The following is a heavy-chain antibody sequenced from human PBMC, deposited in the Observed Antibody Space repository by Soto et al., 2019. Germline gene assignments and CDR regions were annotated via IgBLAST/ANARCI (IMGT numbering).Heavy chain of an antibody. Sequence: QVQLQESGPGLVKPSQTRSLTCTVSGGSISSGGYYWSWIRQHPGKGLEWIGYIYYSGSTYYNPTLKSRVTISVDTSKNQFSLKLSSVTAADTAVYYCARHNYDSSGTAVDVWGQGTTVTVSS. V-gene: IGHV4-31*03. CDR2: IYYSGST. D-gene: IGHD3-22*01. CDR1: GGSISSGGYY. J-gene: IGHJ6*02. CDR3: ARHNYDSSGTAVDV.